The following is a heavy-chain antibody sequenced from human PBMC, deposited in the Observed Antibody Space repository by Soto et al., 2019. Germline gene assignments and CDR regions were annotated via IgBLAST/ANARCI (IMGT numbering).Heavy chain of an antibody. V-gene: IGHV3-11*06. CDR3: VKSGDNYNLLDY. J-gene: IGHJ4*02. D-gene: IGHD1-1*01. CDR2: SRNSGSFT. CDR1: GFTLRDHY. Sequence: GGSVRLSCAASGFTLRDHYLSWIRQAPGQGLEWIGYSRNSGSFTRYADSVKGRFSISRDNAKSSLYLQISSLRGDDTATYYCVKSGDNYNLLDYWGQGT.